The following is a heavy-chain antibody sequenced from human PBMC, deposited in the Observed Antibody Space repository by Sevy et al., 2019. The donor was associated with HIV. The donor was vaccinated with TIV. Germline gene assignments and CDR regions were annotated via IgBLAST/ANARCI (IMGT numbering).Heavy chain of an antibody. J-gene: IGHJ4*02. D-gene: IGHD5-18*01. CDR1: GGSISSYY. CDR3: ARSFAEDTAMVTDY. CDR2: IYYSGST. Sequence: SQTLSLTCTVSGGSISSYYWSWIRQPPGKGLEWIGYIYYSGSTNYNPSLKSRVTISVDTSKNQFSLKLSSVTAADTAVYYCARSFAEDTAMVTDYWGQGTLVTVSS. V-gene: IGHV4-59*01.